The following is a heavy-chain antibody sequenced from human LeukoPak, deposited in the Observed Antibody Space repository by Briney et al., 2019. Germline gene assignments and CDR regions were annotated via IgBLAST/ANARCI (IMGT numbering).Heavy chain of an antibody. CDR2: ISAYNGNT. CDR3: ARDLRSLAYCGGDCYSDY. Sequence: ASVKVSCKASGGTFSSYAISWVRQAPGQGLEWMGWISAYNGNTNYAQKLQGRVTMTTDTSTSTAYMELRSLRSDDTAVYYCARDLRSLAYCGGDCYSDYWGQGTLVTVSS. V-gene: IGHV1-18*01. D-gene: IGHD2-21*02. J-gene: IGHJ4*02. CDR1: GGTFSSYA.